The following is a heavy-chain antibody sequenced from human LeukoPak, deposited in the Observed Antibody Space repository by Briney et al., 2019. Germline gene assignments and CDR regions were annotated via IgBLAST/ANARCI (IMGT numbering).Heavy chain of an antibody. CDR2: IYTSGST. D-gene: IGHD4-23*01. V-gene: IGHV4-4*07. J-gene: IGHJ3*02. CDR1: GGSISSYY. CDR3: ARVGPPSHYGGTAFDI. Sequence: SETLSLTCTVSGGSISSYYWSWIRQPAGKGLEWIGRIYTSGSTNYNPSLKSRVTMSVDTSKNQFSLKLSSVTAADTAVYYCARVGPPSHYGGTAFDIWGQGTMVTVSS.